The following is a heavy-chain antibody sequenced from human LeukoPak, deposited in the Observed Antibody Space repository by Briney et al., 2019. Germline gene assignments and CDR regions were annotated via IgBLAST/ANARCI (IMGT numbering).Heavy chain of an antibody. CDR1: GGSISSGSYY. D-gene: IGHD3-22*01. J-gene: IGHJ4*02. CDR2: IYTSGST. CDR3: ARSWLYYYDSSGLRGGYYFDY. Sequence: SETLSLTCTVSGGSISSGSYYWSWIRQPAGKGLEWIGRIYTSGSTNYNPSLKSRVTISVDTSKNQFSLKLSSVTAADTAVYYCARSWLYYYDSSGLRGGYYFDYWGQGTLVTVSS. V-gene: IGHV4-61*02.